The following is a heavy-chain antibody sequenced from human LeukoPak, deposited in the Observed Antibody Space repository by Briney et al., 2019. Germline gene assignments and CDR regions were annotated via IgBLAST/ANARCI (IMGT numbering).Heavy chain of an antibody. Sequence: ASVKVSCKASGYTFTSYDINWVRQATGQGLEWMGWMNPNSGNTGYAQKSQGRVTMTRNTSISTAYMELSSLRSEDTAVYYCAREVVVVPAAMKYYYYGMDVWGQGTTVTVSS. CDR2: MNPNSGNT. V-gene: IGHV1-8*01. CDR3: AREVVVVPAAMKYYYYGMDV. D-gene: IGHD2-2*01. J-gene: IGHJ6*02. CDR1: GYTFTSYD.